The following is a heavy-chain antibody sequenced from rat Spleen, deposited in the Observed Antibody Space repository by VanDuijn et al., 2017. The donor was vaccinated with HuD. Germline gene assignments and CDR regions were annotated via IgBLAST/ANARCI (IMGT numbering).Heavy chain of an antibody. CDR1: GFTFSNYG. CDR2: ISTGGGSS. D-gene: IGHD1-11*01. V-gene: IGHV5S13*01. J-gene: IGHJ3*01. CDR3: ARGGYGGSYYFDY. Sequence: EVQLVESGGGLVQPGRSLKLSCAASGFTFSNYGMAWVRQTPTKGLEWVASISTGGGSSHYRDSVKGRFTISRDHAKSTLYLQMDSLQTEDIATYYCARGGYGGSYYFDYWGQGTLVTVSS.